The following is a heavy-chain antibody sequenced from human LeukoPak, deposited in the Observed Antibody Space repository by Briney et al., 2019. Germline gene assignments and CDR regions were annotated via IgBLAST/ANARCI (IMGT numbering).Heavy chain of an antibody. CDR1: GYTFTGYY. CDR3: ARDPTVPGYGYYYMDV. Sequence: GASVKVSCKASGYTFTGYYMHWVRQAPGQGLEWMGWINPNSGGTNYAQKFQGRVTMTRDTSISTAYMELSRLRSGDTAVYYCARDPTVPGYGYYYMDVWGKGTTVTVSS. D-gene: IGHD2-2*01. CDR2: INPNSGGT. V-gene: IGHV1-2*02. J-gene: IGHJ6*03.